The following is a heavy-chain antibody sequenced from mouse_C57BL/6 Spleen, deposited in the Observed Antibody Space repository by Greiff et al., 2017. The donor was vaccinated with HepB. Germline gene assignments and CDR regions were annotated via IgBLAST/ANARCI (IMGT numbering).Heavy chain of an antibody. CDR1: GYTFTSYW. V-gene: IGHV1-59*01. D-gene: IGHD2-12*01. Sequence: QVQLQQPGAELVRPGTSVKLSCKASGYTFTSYWMHWVKQRPGQGLEWIGVIDPSDSYTNYNQKFKGKATLTVDTSSSTAYMQLSSLTSEDSAVYYCARREAYYSPFDYWGQGTTLTVSS. CDR2: IDPSDSYT. CDR3: ARREAYYSPFDY. J-gene: IGHJ2*01.